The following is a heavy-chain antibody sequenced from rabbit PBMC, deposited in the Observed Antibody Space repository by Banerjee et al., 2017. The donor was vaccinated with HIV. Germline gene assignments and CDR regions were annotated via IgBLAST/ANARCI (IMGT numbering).Heavy chain of an antibody. CDR3: EREDSAGYGDVKL. CDR2: IYTGDGRT. D-gene: IGHD6-1*01. J-gene: IGHJ3*01. Sequence: WVRQAPGKGLEWIASIYTGDGRTDYASRAKGRFTISKTSSTTVTLQMTSLTAADTATYFCEREDSAGYGDVKLWGQGTLVTVS. V-gene: IGHV1S40*01.